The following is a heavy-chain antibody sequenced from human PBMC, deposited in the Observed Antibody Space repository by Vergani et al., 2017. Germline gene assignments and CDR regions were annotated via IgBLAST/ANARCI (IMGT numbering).Heavy chain of an antibody. V-gene: IGHV3-23*01. J-gene: IGHJ4*02. CDR3: AKQFFVSGNYRFDY. Sequence: EVQLLESGGGLVQPGGSLRLTCAASEFTFSNYAMNWVRQAPGKGLEWVSGISVSGVSAYYTDSVKGRFTISRDNSKNMLFLQMNNLRTEDTAIYYCAKQFFVSGNYRFDYWGQGNLVTVSS. CDR2: ISVSGVSA. D-gene: IGHD3-16*02. CDR1: EFTFSNYA.